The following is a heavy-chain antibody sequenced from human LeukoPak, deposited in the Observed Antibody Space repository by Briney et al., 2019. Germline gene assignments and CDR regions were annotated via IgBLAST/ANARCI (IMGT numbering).Heavy chain of an antibody. CDR3: ARGPVGALDY. CDR2: IYTSGST. Sequence: PSQTLSLTCTVSGGSISSGSYYWSWIRQPAGKGLEWIGRIYTSGSTNYNPSLKSRVTISVDTSKNQFSLKLSSVTAAGTAVYYCARGPVGALDYWGQGTLVTVSS. D-gene: IGHD1-26*01. V-gene: IGHV4-61*02. J-gene: IGHJ4*02. CDR1: GGSISSGSYY.